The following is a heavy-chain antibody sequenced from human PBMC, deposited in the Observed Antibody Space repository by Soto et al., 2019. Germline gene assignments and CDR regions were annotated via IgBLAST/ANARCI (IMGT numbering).Heavy chain of an antibody. V-gene: IGHV4-59*01. CDR3: ARALPDPCSTSCYTADYYYYYGMDV. D-gene: IGHD2-2*02. Sequence: SLTCTVSGGSISSYYWSWIRQPPGKGLEWIGYIYYSGSTNYNPSLKSRVTISVDTSKNQFSLKLGSVTAADTAVYYCARALPDPCSTSCYTADYYYYYGMDVWGQGTTATVSS. CDR1: GGSISSYY. J-gene: IGHJ6*02. CDR2: IYYSGST.